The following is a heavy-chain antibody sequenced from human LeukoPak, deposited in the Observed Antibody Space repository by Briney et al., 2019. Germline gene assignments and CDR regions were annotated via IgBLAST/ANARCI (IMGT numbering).Heavy chain of an antibody. CDR1: GASFGGYY. CDR2: INHSGNT. V-gene: IGHV4-34*01. D-gene: IGHD2-2*01. CDR3: ARRVERAALGR. Sequence: SETLSLTCAVYGASFGGYYWNWIRQTPGKGLEWIGEINHSGNTNYNPSLESRVTISLDASKNQFFLKLSSVSAADTAAYYCARRVERAALGRCGQGTLVTVSS. J-gene: IGHJ4*02.